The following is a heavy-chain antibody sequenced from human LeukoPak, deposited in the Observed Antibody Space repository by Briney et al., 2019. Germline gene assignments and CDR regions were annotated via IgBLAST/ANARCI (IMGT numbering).Heavy chain of an antibody. CDR3: AKVLGLRRGFFDY. D-gene: IGHD4-17*01. CDR1: GFTFSSYA. V-gene: IGHV3-23*01. Sequence: GGSLRLSCAASGFTFSSYAMSWVRQAPGKGLEWVSAISGSGGSTYYADSVKGRFTISRDNSKNTLYRQMNSLRAEDTAVYYCAKVLGLRRGFFDYWGQGTLVTVSS. J-gene: IGHJ4*02. CDR2: ISGSGGST.